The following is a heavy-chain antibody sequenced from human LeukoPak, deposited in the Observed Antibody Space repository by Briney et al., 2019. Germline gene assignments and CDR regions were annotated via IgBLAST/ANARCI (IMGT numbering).Heavy chain of an antibody. CDR3: ARREVGATFAFDI. V-gene: IGHV4-38-2*02. J-gene: IGHJ3*02. Sequence: PSETLSLTCTVSGYSISSGYYWGWIRQPPGKGLEWIGSIYHSGSTYYNPSLKSRVTISVDTSKNQFSLKLSSVTAADTAVYYCARREVGATFAFDIWGQGTMVTVSS. CDR2: IYHSGST. D-gene: IGHD1-26*01. CDR1: GYSISSGYY.